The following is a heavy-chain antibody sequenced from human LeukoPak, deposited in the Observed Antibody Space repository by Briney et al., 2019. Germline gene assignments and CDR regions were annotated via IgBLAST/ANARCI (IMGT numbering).Heavy chain of an antibody. V-gene: IGHV3-23*01. CDR2: INFNGGRT. J-gene: IGHJ4*02. CDR1: GFTFSSFA. D-gene: IGHD3-10*01. Sequence: GESLRLSCVGSGFTFSSFAMSWVRQAPGKGLEWVSTINFNGGRTYYADSVKGRFSVSRDNSKNTLYLQMNSLRVEDTAVYYCAKGGRGSWAGNTGDWGQGTLVSVSS. CDR3: AKGGRGSWAGNTGD.